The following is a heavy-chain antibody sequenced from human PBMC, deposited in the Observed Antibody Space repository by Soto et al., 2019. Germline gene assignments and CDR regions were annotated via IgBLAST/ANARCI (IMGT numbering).Heavy chain of an antibody. Sequence: GGPLRPSCAGSGFTFSRYAMNWVRQAPGKGLEWVSIISSRGDRTSYAESVKGRFTISRDDSKNTLFLHMNSLGAEDTAVYYCAKETGYSYGFQPNALDVWGQGTTVTVSS. D-gene: IGHD5-18*01. CDR3: AKETGYSYGFQPNALDV. V-gene: IGHV3-23*01. J-gene: IGHJ6*02. CDR2: ISSRGDRT. CDR1: GFTFSRYA.